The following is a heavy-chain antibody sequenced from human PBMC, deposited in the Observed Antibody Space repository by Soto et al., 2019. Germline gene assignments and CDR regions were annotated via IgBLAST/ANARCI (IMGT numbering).Heavy chain of an antibody. CDR1: GFTFSSYG. Sequence: QVQLVESGGGVVQPGRSLRLSCAASGFTFSSYGMHWVRQAPGKGLEWVAVISYDGSNKYYADSVKGRFTISRDNSKNTLYLKMNSLRAEDTAVYYCAREYSSSWYSYYYGMDVWGQGTTVTVSS. D-gene: IGHD6-13*01. V-gene: IGHV3-30*03. J-gene: IGHJ6*02. CDR3: AREYSSSWYSYYYGMDV. CDR2: ISYDGSNK.